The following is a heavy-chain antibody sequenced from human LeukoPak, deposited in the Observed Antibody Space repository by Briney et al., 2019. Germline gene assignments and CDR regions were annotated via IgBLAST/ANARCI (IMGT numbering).Heavy chain of an antibody. Sequence: GGSLILSCAASGFTFSNYGMHWVRQAPGKGLEWVAFTRYDGTNQYYADSVKGRFTISRDNSKDTLYLQMNSLRPEDTAVYYCAKVEGTYYYDNSGPGGGWGQGSLVTVSS. CDR1: GFTFSNYG. D-gene: IGHD3-22*01. V-gene: IGHV3-30*02. CDR2: TRYDGTNQ. J-gene: IGHJ4*02. CDR3: AKVEGTYYYDNSGPGGG.